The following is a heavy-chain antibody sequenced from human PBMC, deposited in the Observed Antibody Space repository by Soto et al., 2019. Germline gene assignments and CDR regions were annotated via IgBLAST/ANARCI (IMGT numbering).Heavy chain of an antibody. J-gene: IGHJ4*02. D-gene: IGHD5-12*01. CDR3: ARDTRPSGYSGSDPYDY. CDR1: GYTFTSYG. CDR2: ISAYNGNT. Sequence: GASVKVSCKGSGYTFTSYGISWVRQAPGQGLEWMGWISAYNGNTNSAQKLQGRVTMTTDTSTSTAYMELRSLRSDDTAVYYCARDTRPSGYSGSDPYDYWGQRTLVTVS. V-gene: IGHV1-18*01.